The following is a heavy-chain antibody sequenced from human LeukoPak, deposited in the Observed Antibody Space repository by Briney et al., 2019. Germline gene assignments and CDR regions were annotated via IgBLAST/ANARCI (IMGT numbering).Heavy chain of an antibody. J-gene: IGHJ6*02. CDR3: ARGEQNYYGMDV. CDR2: INHSGST. V-gene: IGHV4-34*01. D-gene: IGHD1/OR15-1a*01. Sequence: PSETLSLTCAVYGGSFSGYYWSWIRQPPGKGLEWIGEINHSGSTNYNPSLKSRVTISVDTSKNQFSLKLSSVTAADTAVYYCARGEQNYYGMDVWGQGTTVTVSS. CDR1: GGSFSGYY.